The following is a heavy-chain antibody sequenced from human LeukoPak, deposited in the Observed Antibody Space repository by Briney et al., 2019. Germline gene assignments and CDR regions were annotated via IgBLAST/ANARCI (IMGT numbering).Heavy chain of an antibody. J-gene: IGHJ4*02. V-gene: IGHV3-64D*06. D-gene: IGHD2-8*01. CDR1: GFTFSAYF. Sequence: PGGSLRLSCSASGFTFSAYFMHWVRQAPGKGLEYVSSISSNEYDTYYADTVKGRFTISRDNSKNTLFLQMSSLRAEDTAVYYCVKDLNGTWSFDYWGQGTLVTVSS. CDR2: ISSNEYDT. CDR3: VKDLNGTWSFDY.